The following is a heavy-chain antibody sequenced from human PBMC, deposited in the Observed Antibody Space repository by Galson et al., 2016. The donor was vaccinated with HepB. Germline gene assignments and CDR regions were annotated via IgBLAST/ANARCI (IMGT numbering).Heavy chain of an antibody. CDR1: GVSINGHS. J-gene: IGHJ4*02. CDR3: ARVERLFYFDGGAAYKSFHFDS. CDR2: VFFSGDT. Sequence: SETLSLTCIVSGVSINGHSWSWIRQPPGKGLEWIRYVFFSGDTDSNPSLKSRVTMSVDPSENQFSLRLLSVTAADTAVYYCARVERLFYFDGGAAYKSFHFDSWGRGALVTVSS. D-gene: IGHD3-9*01. V-gene: IGHV4-59*11.